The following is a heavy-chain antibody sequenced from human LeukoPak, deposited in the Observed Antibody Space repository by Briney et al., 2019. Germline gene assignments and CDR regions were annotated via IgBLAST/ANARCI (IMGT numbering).Heavy chain of an antibody. CDR1: GGTFSSYA. V-gene: IGHV1-69*13. D-gene: IGHD6-19*01. Sequence: SVNVSFKASGGTFSSYAISWVRQAPGQGLDGMGGSIPIFGTANYAQNFQGRVTITADESTSTACMELSSLRSDDTAVYYCARDGTKTRTTNAPDSSGWYGGPRYYYYYYMDVWGKGTSVTISS. J-gene: IGHJ6*03. CDR3: ARDGTKTRTTNAPDSSGWYGGPRYYYYYYMDV. CDR2: SIPIFGTA.